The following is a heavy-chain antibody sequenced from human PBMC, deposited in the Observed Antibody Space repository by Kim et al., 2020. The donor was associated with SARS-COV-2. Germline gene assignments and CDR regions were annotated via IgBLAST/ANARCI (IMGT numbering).Heavy chain of an antibody. CDR1: GFTFSSYS. D-gene: IGHD6-13*01. V-gene: IGHV3-21*01. J-gene: IGHJ4*02. CDR3: ARGEIAAAYLFDY. Sequence: GGSLRLSCAASGFTFSSYSMNWVRQAPGKGLEWVSSISSSSSYIYYADSVKGRFTISRDNAKNSLYLQMNSLRAEDTAVYYCARGEIAAAYLFDYWGQGTLVTVSS. CDR2: ISSSSSYI.